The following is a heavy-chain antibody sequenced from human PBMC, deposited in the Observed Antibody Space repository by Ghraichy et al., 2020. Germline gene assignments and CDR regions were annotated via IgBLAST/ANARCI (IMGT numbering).Heavy chain of an antibody. CDR2: IYWNDVK. J-gene: IGHJ4*02. V-gene: IGHV2-5*01. CDR1: GFSLKTSGVG. Sequence: SGPTLVKPTQTLTLTCTFSGFSLKTSGVGVGWIRQPPGEALEWLALIYWNDVKRFNSSLKSGLTITKDASRNRVVLTMTNINPVDTGTYYCARGRPLYDATGFYSILDYWGQGTLITVSA. CDR3: ARGRPLYDATGFYSILDY. D-gene: IGHD3-22*01.